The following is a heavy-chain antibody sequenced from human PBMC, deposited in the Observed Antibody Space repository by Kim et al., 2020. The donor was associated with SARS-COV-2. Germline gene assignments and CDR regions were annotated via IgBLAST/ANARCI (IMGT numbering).Heavy chain of an antibody. CDR1: GYSFSTYW. D-gene: IGHD3-22*01. Sequence: GESLKISCKGSGYSFSTYWIGWVRQMPGKGLEWVGITYPGDSDTRYSPSFQGQVTISADKSSSTAYLQWSSLKASDTAMYWCARRGDFSSGYYSFDHWGQGTLVTVSS. V-gene: IGHV5-51*01. CDR2: TYPGDSDT. CDR3: ARRGDFSSGYYSFDH. J-gene: IGHJ4*02.